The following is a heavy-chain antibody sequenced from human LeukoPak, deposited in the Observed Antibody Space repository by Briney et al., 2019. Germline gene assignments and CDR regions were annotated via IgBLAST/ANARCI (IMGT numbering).Heavy chain of an antibody. V-gene: IGHV3-20*04. CDR1: GFIFSNYA. Sequence: GGSPRLSCAASGFIFSNYAMSWVRQAPGKGLEWVSGINWNGGSTGYADSVEGRFTISRDNAKNSQYLQMNSLRVEDTALYYCARAQTYGDSRLLLDYWGQGTLVTVSS. J-gene: IGHJ4*02. D-gene: IGHD2-21*02. CDR3: ARAQTYGDSRLLLDY. CDR2: INWNGGST.